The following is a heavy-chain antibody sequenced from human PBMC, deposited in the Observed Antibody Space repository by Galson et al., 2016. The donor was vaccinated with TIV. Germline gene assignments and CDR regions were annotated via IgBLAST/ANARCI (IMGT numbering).Heavy chain of an antibody. CDR3: ARDVVGGAHDY. J-gene: IGHJ4*02. V-gene: IGHV3-74*01. D-gene: IGHD2-2*01. CDR1: GFSFSDYW. Sequence: SLRLSCAASGFSFSDYWVHWVRQAPGKGLVRVSRIKPDGSRTNYADSVKGRVTISRDNSKTTLYLQMNSLRAEDTAVYYCARDVVGGAHDYWGQGTLVTVSS. CDR2: IKPDGSRT.